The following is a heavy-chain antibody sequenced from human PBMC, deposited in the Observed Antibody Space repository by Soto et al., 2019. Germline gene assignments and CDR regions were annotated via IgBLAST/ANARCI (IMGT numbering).Heavy chain of an antibody. D-gene: IGHD3-22*01. CDR2: ISSSSSYI. V-gene: IGHV3-21*01. CDR1: GCTFSSYS. Sequence: EVQLVESGGGLVKPGGSLRRSCAASGCTFSSYSMNWVRQAPGKGLEWVSSISSSSSYIYYADSVKGRFTISRDNAKNSLYLQMNSLRAEDTAVYYCARAPYYYDSRGYWAYWGQGTLVTVSS. J-gene: IGHJ4*02. CDR3: ARAPYYYDSRGYWAY.